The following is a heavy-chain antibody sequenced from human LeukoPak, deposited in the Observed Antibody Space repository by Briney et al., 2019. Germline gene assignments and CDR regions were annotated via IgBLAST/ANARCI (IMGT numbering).Heavy chain of an antibody. Sequence: GEPLKTSCQGPGYSFTSYWIGWVRQIPGKDLEWMGIIYPGASDTRDSTSFQGQVTISADKSISTAYLQWSSLKASDTAMYYCARFVVVPAGPDYWGQGTLVTVSS. CDR2: IYPGASDT. D-gene: IGHD2-2*01. CDR3: ARFVVVPAGPDY. V-gene: IGHV5-51*01. CDR1: GYSFTSYW. J-gene: IGHJ4*02.